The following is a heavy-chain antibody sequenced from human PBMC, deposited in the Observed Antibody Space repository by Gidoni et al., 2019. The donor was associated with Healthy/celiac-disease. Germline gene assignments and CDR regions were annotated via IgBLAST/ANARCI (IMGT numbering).Heavy chain of an antibody. J-gene: IGHJ3*02. Sequence: QVQLQESGPGLVKPSETLSLTCTVSGGSISSYYWSWIRQPPGKGLEWIGYIYYSGSTNYNPSLKSRVTISVDTSKNQFSLKLSSVTAADTAVYYCARMIVVADDAFDIWGQGTMVTVSS. CDR3: ARMIVVADDAFDI. D-gene: IGHD3-22*01. CDR2: IYYSGST. CDR1: GGSISSYY. V-gene: IGHV4-59*01.